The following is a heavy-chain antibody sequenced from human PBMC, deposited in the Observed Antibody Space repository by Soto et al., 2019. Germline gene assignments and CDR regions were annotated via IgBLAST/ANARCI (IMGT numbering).Heavy chain of an antibody. V-gene: IGHV3-64*01. J-gene: IGHJ3*02. CDR3: ARAELGYCSGGSCRRAFDI. CDR1: GFTFSSYA. Sequence: PVGSLRLSCAASGFTFSSYAMHWVRQAPGKGLEYVSAISSNGGSTYYANSVKGRFTISRDNSKNTLYLQMGSLRAEDMAVYYCARAELGYCSGGSCRRAFDIWGQGKMVTVS. D-gene: IGHD2-15*01. CDR2: ISSNGGST.